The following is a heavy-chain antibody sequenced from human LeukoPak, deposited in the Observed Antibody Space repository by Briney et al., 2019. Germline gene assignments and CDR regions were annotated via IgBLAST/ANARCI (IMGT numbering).Heavy chain of an antibody. Sequence: GVSLRLSCAASGFTFDDYAMHWVRQAPGKGLEWVSGISWNGGSIGYADSGKGRFTISRDNAKNSLYLQMNSLRAEDTALYYCAKGKGDWLAQGFDYWGQGTLVTVSS. CDR3: AKGKGDWLAQGFDY. V-gene: IGHV3-9*01. CDR2: ISWNGGSI. CDR1: GFTFDDYA. J-gene: IGHJ4*02. D-gene: IGHD3-9*01.